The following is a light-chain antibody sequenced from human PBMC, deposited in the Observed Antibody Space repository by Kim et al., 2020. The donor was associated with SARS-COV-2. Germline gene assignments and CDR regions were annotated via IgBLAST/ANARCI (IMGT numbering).Light chain of an antibody. CDR2: YDS. CDR3: QVWDSYTDPVV. Sequence: SYELTQPPSVSVAPGKTARITCGGNNIGSKSVVHWYQQKPGQAPVVVIYYDSDRPSGIPERFSGSNSGNTATLTISRVEAGDEADYYCQVWDSYTDPVVFGGGTQLTVL. CDR1: NIGSKS. V-gene: IGLV3-21*04. J-gene: IGLJ2*01.